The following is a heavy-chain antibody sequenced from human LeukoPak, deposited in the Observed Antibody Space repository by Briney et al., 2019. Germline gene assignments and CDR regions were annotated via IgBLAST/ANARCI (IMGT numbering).Heavy chain of an antibody. CDR3: ARDRLYYYGSGSNFDP. J-gene: IGHJ5*02. D-gene: IGHD3-10*01. CDR1: GFTFSSYA. CDR2: ISYDGSNK. V-gene: IGHV3-30*04. Sequence: GRSLRLSCAASGFTFSSYAMHWVRQAPGKGLEWVAVISYDGSNKCYADSVKGRFTISRDNSKNTLYLQMNSLRAEDTAVYYCARDRLYYYGSGSNFDPWGQGTLVTVSS.